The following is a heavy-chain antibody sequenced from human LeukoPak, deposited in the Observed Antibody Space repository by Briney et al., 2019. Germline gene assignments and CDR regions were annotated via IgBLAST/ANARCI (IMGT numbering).Heavy chain of an antibody. V-gene: IGHV4-34*01. J-gene: IGHJ4*02. CDR2: INHSGST. Sequence: SETLSLTCAVYGGSFSAYYWSWIRQPPGKGLEWIGEINHSGSTNYNPSLKSRVTISVDTSKNQFSLKLSSVTAADTAVYYCATARGYSGYRLFDYWGQGTLVTVSS. D-gene: IGHD5-12*01. CDR1: GGSFSAYY. CDR3: ATARGYSGYRLFDY.